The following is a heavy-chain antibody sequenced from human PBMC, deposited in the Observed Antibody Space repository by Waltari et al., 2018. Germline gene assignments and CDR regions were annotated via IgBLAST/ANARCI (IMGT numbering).Heavy chain of an antibody. J-gene: IGHJ1*01. CDR1: GGSISTYY. V-gene: IGHV4-59*01. CDR3: ARGMSGSYHTPFQH. CDR2: IYYSGNT. Sequence: QVQLQESGPGLVKPSETLSLTCPVSGGSISTYYWTWTGQSPKGLEWLGYIYYSGNTNYNPSLTSRVTLSVDTPKNQVSLKLTSVTAADTAMYYCARGMSGSYHTPFQHWGQGTLVTVSS. D-gene: IGHD1-26*01.